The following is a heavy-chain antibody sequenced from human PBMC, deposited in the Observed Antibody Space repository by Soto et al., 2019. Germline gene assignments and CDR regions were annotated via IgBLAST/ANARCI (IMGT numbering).Heavy chain of an antibody. CDR1: GYSFTNYW. V-gene: IGHV5-51*01. Sequence: PGESLKISCKGSGYSFTNYWIGWVRQMPGKGLEWMGIIYPGDSDTRYSPSFQGQVTISADKSISTAYLQWSSLEASDTAIYYCARPSLPRMVLAPAAGESWFDPWG. CDR3: ARPSLPRMVLAPAAGESWFDP. J-gene: IGHJ5*02. CDR2: IYPGDSDT. D-gene: IGHD2-2*01.